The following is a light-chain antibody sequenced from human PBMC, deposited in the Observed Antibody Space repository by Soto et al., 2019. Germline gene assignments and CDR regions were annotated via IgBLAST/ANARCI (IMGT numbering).Light chain of an antibody. V-gene: IGLV2-14*01. CDR2: EVS. Sequence: QAVVTQPASVSGSPGQSITISCTGTSSDIGGYSYVSWYQQHPGKAPKLIIYEVSNRPSGVSNRFSGSKSGNTASLTISGLQAEDEADYSCSSYSGTSTPVVFGGGTKLTVL. CDR1: SSDIGGYSY. J-gene: IGLJ2*01. CDR3: SSYSGTSTPVV.